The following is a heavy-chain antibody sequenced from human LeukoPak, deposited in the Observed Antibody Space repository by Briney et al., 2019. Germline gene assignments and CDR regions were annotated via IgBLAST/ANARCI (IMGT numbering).Heavy chain of an antibody. CDR2: INPNSGGT. V-gene: IGHV1-2*02. D-gene: IGHD2-2*03. J-gene: IGHJ4*02. Sequence: ASVKVSCKASGYTFTGYYMHWVRQAPGQGLEWMGWINPNSGGTNYAQKFQGRVTMTRDTSISTAYTELSRLRSDDTAVYYCARGNGYCSSTSCSHFDYWGQGTLVTVSS. CDR3: ARGNGYCSSTSCSHFDY. CDR1: GYTFTGYY.